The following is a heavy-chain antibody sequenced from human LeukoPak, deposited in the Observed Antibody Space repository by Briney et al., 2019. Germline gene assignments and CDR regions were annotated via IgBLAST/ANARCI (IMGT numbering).Heavy chain of an antibody. CDR1: GFTVSSKY. CDR2: IYSGGST. CDR3: ARYRPNTSLDY. V-gene: IGHV3-53*01. J-gene: IGHJ4*02. Sequence: TGVCLRLSCAASGFTVSSKYMSWVRQAPGKGLEWVSVIYSGGSTYYADSVKGRFTISRDNSKNTLYLQMNSLRAEDTAVYYCARYRPNTSLDYWGQGTLVTVSS. D-gene: IGHD4-11*01.